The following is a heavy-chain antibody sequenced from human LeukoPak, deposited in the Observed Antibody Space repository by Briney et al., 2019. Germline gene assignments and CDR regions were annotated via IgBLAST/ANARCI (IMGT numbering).Heavy chain of an antibody. D-gene: IGHD6-19*01. CDR3: AKDPRGTYSGWYTGDAFDV. CDR2: ISGSGGTT. CDR1: GFTFSTYV. J-gene: IGHJ3*01. V-gene: IGHV3-23*01. Sequence: GGSLRLSCAASGFTFSTYVMSWVRQAPGKGLEWVSAISGSGGTTYYADSVKGRFTISRDNSKNTVYLHLNNLRAEDTAIYFCAKDPRGTYSGWYTGDAFDVWGQGPMVTVSS.